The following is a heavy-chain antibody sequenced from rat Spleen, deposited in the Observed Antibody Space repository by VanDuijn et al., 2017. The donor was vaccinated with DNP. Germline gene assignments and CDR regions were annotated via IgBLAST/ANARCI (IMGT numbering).Heavy chain of an antibody. D-gene: IGHD1-11*01. V-gene: IGHV2-13*01. J-gene: IGHJ2*01. CDR2: IGGNGKT. Sequence: GVVWVRQPPGKGLEWMGLIGGNGKTDYNSALKSRLIITRDTSTSQVFLKMNSLQTEDTATYYCARLGTRGGYYFEYWGQGVMVTVSS. CDR1: G. CDR3: ARLGTRGGYYFEY.